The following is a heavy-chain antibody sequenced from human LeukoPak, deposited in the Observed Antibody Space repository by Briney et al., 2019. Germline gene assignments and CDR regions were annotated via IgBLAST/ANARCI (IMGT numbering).Heavy chain of an antibody. V-gene: IGHV4-39*01. Sequence: SETLSLTCSVSGDSINSGDSYWGWVRQNPWKGLEWIGSIYYVGSPHYNPSLNSRQVTMSVDTLRNQFSLKLTSVTAADTAVYYCARLPITKRAMDVWGQGTTVTVSS. J-gene: IGHJ6*02. D-gene: IGHD3-3*01. CDR1: GDSINSGDSY. CDR3: ARLPITKRAMDV. CDR2: IYYVGSP.